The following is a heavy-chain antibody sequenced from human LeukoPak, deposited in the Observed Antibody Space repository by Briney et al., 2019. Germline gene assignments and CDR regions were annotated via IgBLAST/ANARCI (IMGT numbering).Heavy chain of an antibody. V-gene: IGHV5-51*01. Sequence: GESLKISCKTSGYSFTNYWIDWVRQMPGKGLERMGITYPGDSDTRYSPSFQGQVTISADKSITTAYLQWSSLKASDTAMYYCARRDAGPGSYYNRPLGNWGQGTLVTVSS. D-gene: IGHD3-10*01. CDR1: GYSFTNYW. J-gene: IGHJ4*02. CDR3: ARRDAGPGSYYNRPLGN. CDR2: TYPGDSDT.